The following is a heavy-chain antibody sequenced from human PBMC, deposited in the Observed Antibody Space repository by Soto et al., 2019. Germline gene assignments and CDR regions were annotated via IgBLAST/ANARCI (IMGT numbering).Heavy chain of an antibody. V-gene: IGHV3-72*01. J-gene: IGHJ6*02. CDR2: SKNRADGYIS. CDR3: VRAQVGGTGMDV. D-gene: IGHD1-26*01. Sequence: EVQLVQSGGGLVQPGGSLTLSCAASGFTFSDHYIDWVRQAPGKGLEWVGRSKNRADGYISEGAASLRGRFTVSRDDSKNSLLLQMTSLKHDDAAVYYCVRAQVGGTGMDVWGQGTTVTVSS. CDR1: GFTFSDHY.